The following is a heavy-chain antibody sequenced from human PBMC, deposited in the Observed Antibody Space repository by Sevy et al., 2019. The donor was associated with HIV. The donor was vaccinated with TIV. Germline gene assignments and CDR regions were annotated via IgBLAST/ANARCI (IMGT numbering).Heavy chain of an antibody. J-gene: IGHJ4*02. CDR2: LYYSGSI. V-gene: IGHV4-59*01. CDR3: ARDSAVVPRALVY. CDR1: DDSISSYF. Sequence: SDTLSLTCNVSDDSISSYFWSWFRQPPGKGLEWIGYLYYSGSIEYNPSLRSRVTISVDTSKKHFSMKLRSVTAADTAMYYCARDSAVVPRALVYWGQGTLVTVSS. D-gene: IGHD2-21*01.